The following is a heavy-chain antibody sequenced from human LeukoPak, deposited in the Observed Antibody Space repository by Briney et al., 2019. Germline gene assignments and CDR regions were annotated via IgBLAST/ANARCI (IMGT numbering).Heavy chain of an antibody. CDR3: ARVGDQRGYSSLDY. V-gene: IGHV3-21*04. CDR2: ISGSSEYI. CDR1: GFTFSSYS. J-gene: IGHJ4*02. Sequence: GGSLRLSCAASGFTFSSYSLNWVRQAPGKGLEWVSSISGSSEYILYADSVKGRFTISRDNSKNTLYLQMNSLRAEDTAVYYCARVGDQRGYSSLDYWGQGTLVTVSS. D-gene: IGHD5-18*01.